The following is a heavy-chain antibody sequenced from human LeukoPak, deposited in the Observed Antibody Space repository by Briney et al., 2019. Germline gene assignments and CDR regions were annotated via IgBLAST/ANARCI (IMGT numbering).Heavy chain of an antibody. J-gene: IGHJ4*02. CDR3: ARDPDGYKSD. CDR1: GYTFTGYY. D-gene: IGHD5-24*01. V-gene: IGHV1-69*04. CDR2: IIPILGIA. Sequence: GASVKVSCKASGYTFTGYYMHWVRQAPGQGLEWMGRIIPILGIANYAQKFQGRVTITADKSTSTAYMELSSLRSEDTAVYYCARDPDGYKSDWGQGTLVTVSS.